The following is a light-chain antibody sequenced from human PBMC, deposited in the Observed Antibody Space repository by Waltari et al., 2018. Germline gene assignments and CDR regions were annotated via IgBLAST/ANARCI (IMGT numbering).Light chain of an antibody. V-gene: IGLV1-40*01. J-gene: IGLJ3*02. CDR3: QSYDSSLSGSGV. CDR2: GNS. CDR1: RSTLGAGYA. Sequence: QSVLTQPPSVSGAPGQRVTIPCTGSRSTLGAGYAVPWSQQLPGTAPKLLIYGNSNRPSGVPDRFSGSKSGTSASLDIAGLQAEDEADYYCQSYDSSLSGSGVFGGGTKLTVL.